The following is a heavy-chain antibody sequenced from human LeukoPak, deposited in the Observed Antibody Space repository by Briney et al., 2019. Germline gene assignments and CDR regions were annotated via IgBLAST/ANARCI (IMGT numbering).Heavy chain of an antibody. CDR2: IWYDGTNK. Sequence: GGSLRLSCAASGFTFSSHGMHWVRQAPGKGLEWVAVIWYDGTNKYYADSVKGRFTISRDNSENTLYLQMNSLRAEDTAVYYCARIGGDRDPFDYWGQGTLVTVSS. CDR1: GFTFSSHG. CDR3: ARIGGDRDPFDY. J-gene: IGHJ4*02. V-gene: IGHV3-33*08. D-gene: IGHD2-21*02.